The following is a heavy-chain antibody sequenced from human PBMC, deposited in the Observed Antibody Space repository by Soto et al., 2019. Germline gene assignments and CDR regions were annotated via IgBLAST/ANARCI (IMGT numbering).Heavy chain of an antibody. D-gene: IGHD6-13*01. J-gene: IGHJ3*02. CDR3: ASQIAAAGSDAFDI. V-gene: IGHV1-46*01. CDR2: INPSGGST. Sequence: RASVKVSCKASGYTFTSHYMHWVRQATGQGLEWMGIINPSGGSTSYAQKFQGRVTMTRDTSTSTVYMELSSLRSEDTAVYYCASQIAAAGSDAFDIWGQGTMVTVSS. CDR1: GYTFTSHY.